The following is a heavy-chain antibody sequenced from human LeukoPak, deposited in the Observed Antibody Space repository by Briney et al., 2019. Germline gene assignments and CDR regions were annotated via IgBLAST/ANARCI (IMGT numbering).Heavy chain of an antibody. V-gene: IGHV3-7*01. CDR3: ARDSGLKGYCSSTSCPRGAFDI. CDR1: GFTFSSYW. J-gene: IGHJ3*02. Sequence: PGGSLRLSCAASGFTFSSYWMSWVRQAPGKGLEWVANIKQDGSEKYYVDSVKGRFTISRDNAKNSLYLQMNSLRAEDTAVYYCARDSGLKGYCSSTSCPRGAFDIWGQGTMVTVSS. D-gene: IGHD2-2*01. CDR2: IKQDGSEK.